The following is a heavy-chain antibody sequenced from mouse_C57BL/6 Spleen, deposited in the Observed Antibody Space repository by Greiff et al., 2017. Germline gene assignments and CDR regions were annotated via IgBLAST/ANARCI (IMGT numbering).Heavy chain of an antibody. CDR2: ISSGSSTI. Sequence: EVKLMESGGGLVKPGGSLKLSCAASGFTFSDYGMHWVRQAPEKGLEWVAYISSGSSTIYYADTVKGRFTISRDNAKNTLFLQMTSLRSEDTAMYYCARYGAYWYCDVWGTGTTVTVSS. V-gene: IGHV5-17*01. CDR1: GFTFSDYG. CDR3: ARYGAYWYCDV. J-gene: IGHJ1*03. D-gene: IGHD1-1*02.